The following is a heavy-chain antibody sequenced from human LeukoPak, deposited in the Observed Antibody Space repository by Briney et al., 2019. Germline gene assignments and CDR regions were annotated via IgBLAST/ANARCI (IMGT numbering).Heavy chain of an antibody. CDR3: AKQGDYGGFDY. D-gene: IGHD4-23*01. CDR1: GYTSTGYY. Sequence: ASVKVSCKASGYTSTGYYMHWVRQAPGQGLEWMGWINPNSGGTNYAQKFQGRVTMTRDTSISTAYMELSSLRSDDSAVYYCAKQGDYGGFDYWGQGTLVTVSS. CDR2: INPNSGGT. J-gene: IGHJ4*02. V-gene: IGHV1-2*02.